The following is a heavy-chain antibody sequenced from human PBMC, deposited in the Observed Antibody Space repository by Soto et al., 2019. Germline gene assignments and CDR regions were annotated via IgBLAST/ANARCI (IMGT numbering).Heavy chain of an antibody. D-gene: IGHD4-4*01. CDR1: GGSISSGDYY. CDR2: IYYSGST. CDR3: ARDRGREDYSMVYYYYGMDV. J-gene: IGHJ6*02. V-gene: IGHV4-30-4*01. Sequence: SETLSLTCTVSGGSISSGDYYWSWIRQPPGKGLEWIGYIYYSGSTYYNPSLKSRVTISVDTSKNQFSLKLSSVTAADTAVYYCARDRGREDYSMVYYYYGMDVWGQGTTVTVSS.